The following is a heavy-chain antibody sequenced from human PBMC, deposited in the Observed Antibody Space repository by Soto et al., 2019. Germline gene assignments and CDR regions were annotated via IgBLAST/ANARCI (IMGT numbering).Heavy chain of an antibody. CDR1: GGSISSGGYY. CDR3: ARGSGSYLWFEP. D-gene: IGHD3-10*01. Sequence: SETLSLTCTVSGGSISSGGYYWSWIRQHPGKGLEWIGYIYYSGSTYYNPSLKSRVTISVDTSKNQFSLKLSSVTAADTAVYYCARGSGSYLWFEPWGQRTLVTVS. J-gene: IGHJ5*02. CDR2: IYYSGST. V-gene: IGHV4-31*03.